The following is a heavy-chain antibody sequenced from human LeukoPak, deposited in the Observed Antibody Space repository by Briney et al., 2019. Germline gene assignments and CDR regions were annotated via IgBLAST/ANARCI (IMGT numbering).Heavy chain of an antibody. Sequence: GVSVRVLYKACGHTFPIYDIIWVRQATGQGLEWMGWMIPNSGNTGYAQKFQGRVTMTRNTSISTAYMELSSLSSEDTAVYYCARGRFFYDSWGQGTLVTVSS. CDR2: MIPNSGNT. CDR1: GHTFPIYD. J-gene: IGHJ4*02. V-gene: IGHV1-8*01. CDR3: ARGRFFYDS. D-gene: IGHD3-3*01.